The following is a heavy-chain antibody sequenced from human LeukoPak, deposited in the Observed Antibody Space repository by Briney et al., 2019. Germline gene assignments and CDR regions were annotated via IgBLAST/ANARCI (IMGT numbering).Heavy chain of an antibody. V-gene: IGHV3-15*01. Sequence: PGGSLRLSCGASGFTFNNAWMSWVRQAPGKGLEWVGRVKSKTDGGATDYAAPVKGRFTISRDDSKNMLYLQMNSLKTEDTAIYYCTASMVRGVYFDYWGQGTLVTVSS. J-gene: IGHJ4*02. D-gene: IGHD3-10*01. CDR3: TASMVRGVYFDY. CDR1: GFTFNNAW. CDR2: VKSKTDGGAT.